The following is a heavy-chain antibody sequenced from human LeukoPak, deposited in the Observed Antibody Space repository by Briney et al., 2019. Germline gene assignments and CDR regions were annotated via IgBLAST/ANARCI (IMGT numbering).Heavy chain of an antibody. D-gene: IGHD4-17*01. Sequence: SETLSLTCSVSGGSVSSYYWNWIRQPAGKGLEWIGRIYLSGTTHYNPSLKSRVTMSVDTSKTHFSLKLTSVTAADTAVYYCADDYGDWGQGTLVTVSS. J-gene: IGHJ4*02. V-gene: IGHV4-4*07. CDR2: IYLSGTT. CDR3: ADDYGD. CDR1: GGSVSSYY.